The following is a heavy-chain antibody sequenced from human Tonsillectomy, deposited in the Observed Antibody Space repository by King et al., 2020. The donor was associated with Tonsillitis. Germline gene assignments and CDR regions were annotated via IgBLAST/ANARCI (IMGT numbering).Heavy chain of an antibody. D-gene: IGHD3-3*01. Sequence: EVQLVESGGGLVQPGGSLRLSCAASGFPFSSYAMSWVRQAPGKGLEWVSIISGSGGSTYYADSVKGRFTISRDNSRNTLYLQINSLRAEDTAVYYCAKAGWGYDFWSGNYILGDYWGQGTLVTVSS. CDR1: GFPFSSYA. CDR2: ISGSGGST. CDR3: AKAGWGYDFWSGNYILGDY. J-gene: IGHJ4*02. V-gene: IGHV3-23*04.